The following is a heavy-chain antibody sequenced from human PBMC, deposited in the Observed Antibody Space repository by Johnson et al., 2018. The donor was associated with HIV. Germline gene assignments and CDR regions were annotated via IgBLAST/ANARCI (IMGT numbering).Heavy chain of an antibody. J-gene: IGHJ3*02. CDR3: TTDQGYYGDAFDI. D-gene: IGHD3-10*01. Sequence: VQLVESGGGLVKPGGSLRLSCAASGFTFSNAWMSWVRQAPGKGLEWVGRIKSKTDGGTTDYAAPVKGRFTISRDDSKNTLYLQMNSLKTEDTAVYYCTTDQGYYGDAFDIWGKGTMVTVSS. CDR1: GFTFSNAW. CDR2: IKSKTDGGTT. V-gene: IGHV3-15*01.